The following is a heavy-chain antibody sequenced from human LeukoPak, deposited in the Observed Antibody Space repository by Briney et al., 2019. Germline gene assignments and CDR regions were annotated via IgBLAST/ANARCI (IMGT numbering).Heavy chain of an antibody. CDR2: VSAYNGNT. CDR3: ARVVTLVRGAPDY. J-gene: IGHJ4*02. Sequence: ASVKVPCKSSGYTFSSFGITWVRQAPGQGLEWMGWVSAYNGNTNYAQRFQGRVTMTTDTSTNTAYMELRSLTSDDTAMYYCARVVTLVRGAPDYWGQGTLVTVSS. CDR1: GYTFSSFG. D-gene: IGHD3-10*01. V-gene: IGHV1-18*01.